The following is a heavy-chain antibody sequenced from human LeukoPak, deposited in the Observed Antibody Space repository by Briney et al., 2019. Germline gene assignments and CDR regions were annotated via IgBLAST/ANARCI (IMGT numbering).Heavy chain of an antibody. Sequence: ASVRVSCKASGYTFTSYGISWVRQAPGQGLEWMGWISAYNGNTNYAQKLQGRVTMTTDTSTSTAYMELRSLRSEDTAVYYCARPPGPYDFWSGYYDSWGQGTLVTVSS. CDR2: ISAYNGNT. D-gene: IGHD3-3*01. J-gene: IGHJ4*02. CDR3: ARPPGPYDFWSGYYDS. CDR1: GYTFTSYG. V-gene: IGHV1-18*01.